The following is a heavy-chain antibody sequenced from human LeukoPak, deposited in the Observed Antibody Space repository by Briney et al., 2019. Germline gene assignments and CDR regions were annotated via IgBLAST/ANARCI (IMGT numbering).Heavy chain of an antibody. J-gene: IGHJ4*02. V-gene: IGHV3-23*01. D-gene: IGHD6-6*01. CDR3: ATNPKYSSYY. Sequence: GGSLRLSCAASGLTFSSYAMSWVRQAPGKGLEWVSAISGSGGSTYYADSVKGRFTIPRDNSKHTLYLQMNSLRAEDTAVYYCATNPKYSSYYWGQGTLVTVSS. CDR1: GLTFSSYA. CDR2: ISGSGGST.